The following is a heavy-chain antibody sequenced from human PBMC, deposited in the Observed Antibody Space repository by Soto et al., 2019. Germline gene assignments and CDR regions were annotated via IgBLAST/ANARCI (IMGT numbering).Heavy chain of an antibody. Sequence: PSETLSLTCAVSGGSISSSNWWSWVRQPPGKGLEWIGEIYHSGSTNYNPSLKSRVTISVDKSKNQFSLKLSSVTAADTAVYYCARRDAYYDSSGHPRPGAFDIWGQGTMVTVS. V-gene: IGHV4-4*02. D-gene: IGHD3-22*01. CDR2: IYHSGST. J-gene: IGHJ3*02. CDR3: ARRDAYYDSSGHPRPGAFDI. CDR1: GGSISSSNW.